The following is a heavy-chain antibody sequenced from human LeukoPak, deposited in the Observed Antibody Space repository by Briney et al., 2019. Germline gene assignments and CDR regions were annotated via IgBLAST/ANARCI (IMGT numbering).Heavy chain of an antibody. Sequence: SGPTLVNPTQTLTLTCTFSGFSLSTRGVGVGWVRQPPGKALEWLALIYWDDDKRYRPSLKSTLTITKDTSKNQVVLTMTNMDPVDTATYYCVHLQHLDDDYWGQGTLVIVSS. CDR2: IYWDDDK. J-gene: IGHJ4*02. CDR3: VHLQHLDDDY. D-gene: IGHD1-1*01. CDR1: GFSLSTRGVG. V-gene: IGHV2-5*02.